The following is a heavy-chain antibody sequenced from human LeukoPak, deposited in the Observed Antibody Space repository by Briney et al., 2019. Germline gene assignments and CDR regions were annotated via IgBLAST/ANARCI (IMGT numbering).Heavy chain of an antibody. V-gene: IGHV3-30*02. J-gene: IGHJ5*02. CDR2: IRYEGNEK. CDR3: AKDLMRDRWFGES. Sequence: PGGSLRLSCAASGFTFSSYGMSWVRQAPGKGLEWVAFIRYEGNEKYYADSVKGRFTISRDNSKNTLYLEMNSLRDEDTAVYYCAKDLMRDRWFGESWGQGTLVTVSS. CDR1: GFTFSSYG. D-gene: IGHD3-10*01.